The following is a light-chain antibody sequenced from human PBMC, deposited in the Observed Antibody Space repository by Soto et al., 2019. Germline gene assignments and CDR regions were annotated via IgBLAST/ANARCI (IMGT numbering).Light chain of an antibody. CDR3: QQSYTTPWT. CDR2: AAS. CDR1: QSISSY. V-gene: IGKV1-39*01. Sequence: DIQMTQSPSSLSASVGDRVTITCRASQSISSYLNWYQQKPGKAPKFLIYAASSLQSGVPSRFTGSGSGTDFTLTISSLQPEDFVTYYCQQSYTTPWTFGQGTKVEIK. J-gene: IGKJ1*01.